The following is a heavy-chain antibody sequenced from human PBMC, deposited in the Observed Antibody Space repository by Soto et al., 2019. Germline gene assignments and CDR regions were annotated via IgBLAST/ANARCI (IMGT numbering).Heavy chain of an antibody. CDR2: IYYSGST. V-gene: IGHV4-39*01. J-gene: IGHJ4*02. CDR1: GGSISSSSYY. Sequence: QLQLQESGPGLVKPSETLSLTCTVSGGSISSSSYYWGWIRQPPGKGLEWIGSIYYSGSTYYNPSLKSRVTISVDTSKNQFSLKLSSVTAADTAVYYCARRSQWGPPQSCFDYWGQGTLVTVSS. D-gene: IGHD6-19*01. CDR3: ARRSQWGPPQSCFDY.